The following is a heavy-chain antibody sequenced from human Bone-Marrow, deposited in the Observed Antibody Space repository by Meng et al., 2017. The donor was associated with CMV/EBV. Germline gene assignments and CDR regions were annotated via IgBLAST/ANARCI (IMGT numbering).Heavy chain of an antibody. CDR1: GGSFSGYY. CDR3: ARTGYYKESWFDP. J-gene: IGHJ5*02. D-gene: IGHD3-9*01. V-gene: IGHV4-34*01. CDR2: INHSGST. Sequence: LRLSCAVYGGSFSGYYWSWIRQPPGKGLEWIGEINHSGSTNYNPSLKSRVTISVDTSKNQFSLKLSSVTAADTAVYYCARTGYYKESWFDPWGQGTLVTVSS.